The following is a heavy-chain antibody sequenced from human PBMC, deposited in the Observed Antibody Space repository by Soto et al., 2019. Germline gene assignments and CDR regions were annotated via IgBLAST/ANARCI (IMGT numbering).Heavy chain of an antibody. D-gene: IGHD2-21*01. CDR2: INAGNGNA. CDR1: GYTFTSYA. J-gene: IGHJ2*01. V-gene: IGHV1-3*01. CDR3: ARVPGYSIGDL. Sequence: QVQLVQSGAEVKKPGASVKVSCKASGYTFTSYAMHWVRQAPGQRLEWMGWINAGNGNAKYSQKFQGRVTITRDTSASTAYMELSSLRSEDTAVYYCARVPGYSIGDLWGRGTLVTVSS.